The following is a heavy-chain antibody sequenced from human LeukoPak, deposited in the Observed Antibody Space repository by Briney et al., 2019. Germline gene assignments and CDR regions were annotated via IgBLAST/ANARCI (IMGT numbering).Heavy chain of an antibody. D-gene: IGHD6-13*01. CDR3: ANGRDSSSWSPDY. J-gene: IGHJ4*02. V-gene: IGHV3-48*04. CDR2: ISFSSSNI. Sequence: PGGSLRLSCAASGFTFSSHNMNWVRQAPGKGLEWVSYISFSSSNIFYADSVKGRFTISRDNAKNSLYLQMNSLRAEDTAVYYCANGRDSSSWSPDYWGQGTLVTVSS. CDR1: GFTFSSHN.